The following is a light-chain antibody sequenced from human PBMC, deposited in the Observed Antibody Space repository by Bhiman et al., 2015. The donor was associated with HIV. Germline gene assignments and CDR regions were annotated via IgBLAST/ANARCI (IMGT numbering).Light chain of an antibody. V-gene: IGLV2-14*03. CDR3: SSLTSSLTYV. J-gene: IGLJ1*01. Sequence: QSALTQPASVSGSPGQSITISCTGTGSDVGGYNHVSWYQQHPGKAPKLMIYDVSNRPSGVSNRFSCSKSGNTASLTISGLQAEDEADYYCSSLTSSLTYVFGTGTNVTVL. CDR2: DVS. CDR1: GSDVGGYNH.